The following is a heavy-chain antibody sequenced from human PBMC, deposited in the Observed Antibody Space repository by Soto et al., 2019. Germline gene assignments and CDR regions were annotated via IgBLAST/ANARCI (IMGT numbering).Heavy chain of an antibody. CDR1: GFTFSGSA. J-gene: IGHJ5*02. V-gene: IGHV3-73*02. CDR3: TTRIAAAGNWFDP. Sequence: EVQLVESGGGLVQPGGSLKLSCAASGFTFSGSAMHWVRQASGKGLEWVGRIRSKANSYATAYAASVKGRFSISRDDSKNRAELQMNGLKTWDTAVYYCTTRIAAAGNWFDPWGQGPLVTVSS. CDR2: IRSKANSYAT. D-gene: IGHD6-13*01.